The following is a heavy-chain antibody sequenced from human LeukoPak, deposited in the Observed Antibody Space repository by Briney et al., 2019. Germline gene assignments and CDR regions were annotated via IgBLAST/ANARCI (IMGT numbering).Heavy chain of an antibody. V-gene: IGHV4-34*01. CDR1: GGSFSGYY. CDR2: INHSGST. D-gene: IGHD3-16*01. Sequence: PSETLSLTCAVYGGSFSGYYWSWIRQPPGKGLEWIGEINHSGSTNYNPSLKSRVTMSVDTSKNQFSLKLSSVTAADTAVYYCARWEGGGVFDYWGQGTLVTVSS. J-gene: IGHJ4*02. CDR3: ARWEGGGVFDY.